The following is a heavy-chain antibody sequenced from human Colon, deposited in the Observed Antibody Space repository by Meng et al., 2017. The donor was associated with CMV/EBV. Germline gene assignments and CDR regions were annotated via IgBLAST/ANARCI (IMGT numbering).Heavy chain of an antibody. CDR3: TRLGPRDYYYGMDV. Sequence: FTFSGYAIHWVRQASGKGLEWVGRISSKTYNYATAYAASVQGRFTISRDDSENTAFLQMNILKTEDTAVYYCTRLGPRDYYYGMDVWGQGTTVTVSS. CDR1: FTFSGYA. J-gene: IGHJ6*02. V-gene: IGHV3-73*01. CDR2: ISSKTYNYAT. D-gene: IGHD3-16*01.